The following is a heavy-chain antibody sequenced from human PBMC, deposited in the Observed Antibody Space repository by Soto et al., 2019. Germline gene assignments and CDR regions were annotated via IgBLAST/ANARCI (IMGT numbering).Heavy chain of an antibody. J-gene: IGHJ4*02. CDR2: ISGSGGST. Sequence: EVQLLESGGGLVQPGGSLRLSCAASGFTFSSYAMSWVRQAPGKGLEWVSAISGSGGSTYYADSVKGRFTISRDNSKKTLYLQMNSLRAEDTAVYYCAKYRVGGIFGVVGLYYFDYWGQGTLVTVSS. D-gene: IGHD3-3*01. CDR1: GFTFSSYA. V-gene: IGHV3-23*01. CDR3: AKYRVGGIFGVVGLYYFDY.